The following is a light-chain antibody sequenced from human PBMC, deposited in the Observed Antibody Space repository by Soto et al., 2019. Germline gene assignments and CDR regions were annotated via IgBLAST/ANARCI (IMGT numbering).Light chain of an antibody. J-gene: IGKJ2*01. CDR3: QQTSSSPPYT. CDR2: AAS. CDR1: QSIGKY. Sequence: DIQMTQSPSSLSAFVGDRVTITCRASQSIGKYLNWYQQKPGKAPELLVYAASTLQSGVTSRFSGSGSGTDFTLTISSLQPEYFSTYFCQQTSSSPPYTFGQGTKLEIK. V-gene: IGKV1-39*01.